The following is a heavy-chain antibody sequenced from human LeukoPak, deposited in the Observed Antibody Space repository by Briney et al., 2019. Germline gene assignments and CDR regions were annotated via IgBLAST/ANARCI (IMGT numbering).Heavy chain of an antibody. D-gene: IGHD3-22*01. V-gene: IGHV3-23*01. CDR1: GFTFSSYG. Sequence: PGGSLRLSCAASGFTFSSYGMSWVRQDPGKGLEWVSGISGSGGSTYYADSVKGRFTISRDNAKNTLALQMNSLRAEDTAVYYLARDLGQYYDTSDNWFDPWGQGTLVTVSS. CDR3: ARDLGQYYDTSDNWFDP. CDR2: ISGSGGST. J-gene: IGHJ5*02.